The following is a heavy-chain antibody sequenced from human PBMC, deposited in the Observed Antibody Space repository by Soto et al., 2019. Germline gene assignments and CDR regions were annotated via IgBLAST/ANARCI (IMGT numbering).Heavy chain of an antibody. J-gene: IGHJ4*02. CDR2: ISYDGSNK. CDR1: GFTFSSYG. Sequence: GGSLRLSCAASGFTFSSYGMHWVRQAPGKGLEWVAVISYDGSNKYYADSVKGRFTISRDNSKNTLYLQMNSLRAEDTAVYYCAKPLGIAGAADYWGQGTLVTVSS. CDR3: AKPLGIAGAADY. V-gene: IGHV3-30*18. D-gene: IGHD6-13*01.